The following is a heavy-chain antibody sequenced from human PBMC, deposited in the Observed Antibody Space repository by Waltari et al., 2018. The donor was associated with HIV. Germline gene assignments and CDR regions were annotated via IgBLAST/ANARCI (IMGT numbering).Heavy chain of an antibody. CDR2: ISYGGRNK. CDR3: ARDGHFYDSRPLDH. J-gene: IGHJ4*02. V-gene: IGHV3-30*04. D-gene: IGHD3-22*01. CDR1: GCTFSPFA. Sequence: QLQLVGLGGGLVHPGGSLRPPCCASGCTFSPFAFHWVRQAPGKGLGWVALISYGGRNKVYADSVKGRFTISRDNSKNTLYLQMNSLRAEDTAVYYCARDGHFYDSRPLDHWGQGTLVTVSS.